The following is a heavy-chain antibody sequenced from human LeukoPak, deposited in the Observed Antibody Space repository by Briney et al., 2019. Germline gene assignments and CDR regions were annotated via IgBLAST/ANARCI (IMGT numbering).Heavy chain of an antibody. CDR3: ARDPVGYTSSWYNYFDY. J-gene: IGHJ4*02. V-gene: IGHV1-2*02. Sequence: ASVKVSCEASGYTFTGFYIHWVRQAPGQGLEWMGWINPNSGGTNYAQKFQGRVTMTRDTSISTAYMGLSSLRSDDTAIYYCARDPVGYTSSWYNYFDYWGQGTLVTVSS. CDR2: INPNSGGT. CDR1: GYTFTGFY. D-gene: IGHD6-13*01.